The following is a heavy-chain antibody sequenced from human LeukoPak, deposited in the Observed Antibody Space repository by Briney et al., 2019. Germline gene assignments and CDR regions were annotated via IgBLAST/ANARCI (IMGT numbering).Heavy chain of an antibody. CDR2: IYYSGST. J-gene: IGHJ4*02. CDR1: GGSISSSSYY. D-gene: IGHD6-19*01. Sequence: SETLSLTCTVSGGSISSSSYYWGWIRQPPGKGLEWIGSIYYSGSTYYNPSIKSRVTISVDTSKNQFSLKLSSVTAVDTAVYYCARLPLSGSSGWYFDYWGQGTLVTVSS. CDR3: ARLPLSGSSGWYFDY. V-gene: IGHV4-39*01.